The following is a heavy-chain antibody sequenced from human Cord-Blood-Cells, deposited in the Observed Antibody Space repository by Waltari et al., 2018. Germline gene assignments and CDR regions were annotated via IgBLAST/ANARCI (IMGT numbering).Heavy chain of an antibody. V-gene: IGHV1-69*01. Sequence: QVQLVQSGAEVKKPGSSVKVSCKASGGTFSSYAISWVRQAPGQGLEWMGGIIPIFGTANYAQKFQGRVTITAYESTSTAYMELSSLRSEDTAVYYCAREPYDYVWGSYRGFDPWGQGTLVTVSS. CDR1: GGTFSSYA. D-gene: IGHD3-16*02. J-gene: IGHJ5*02. CDR2: IIPIFGTA. CDR3: AREPYDYVWGSYRGFDP.